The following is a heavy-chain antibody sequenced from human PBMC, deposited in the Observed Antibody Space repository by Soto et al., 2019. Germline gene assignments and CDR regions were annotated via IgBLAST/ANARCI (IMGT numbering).Heavy chain of an antibody. CDR3: ARSALTGTTTHYYYYMDV. Sequence: VASVKVSCKASGYTFTSYAMHWVRQAPGQRLEWMGWINAGNGNTKYSQKFQGRVTITRDTSASTAYMELSSLRSEDTAVYYCARSALTGTTTHYYYYMDVWGKGTTVTVSS. CDR2: INAGNGNT. V-gene: IGHV1-3*01. D-gene: IGHD1-7*01. J-gene: IGHJ6*03. CDR1: GYTFTSYA.